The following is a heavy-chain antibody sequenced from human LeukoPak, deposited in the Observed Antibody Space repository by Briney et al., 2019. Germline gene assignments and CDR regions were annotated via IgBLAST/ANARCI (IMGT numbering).Heavy chain of an antibody. CDR3: ATDQVLYSSGWYPYFDY. CDR2: FDPEDGET. V-gene: IGHV1-24*01. CDR1: GYTLTELS. J-gene: IGHJ4*02. Sequence: ASVKASCKVSGYTLTELSMHWVRQAPGKGLEWMGGFDPEDGETIYAQKFQGRVTMTEDTSTDTAYMELSSLRSEDTAVYYCATDQVLYSSGWYPYFDYWGQGTLVTVSS. D-gene: IGHD6-19*01.